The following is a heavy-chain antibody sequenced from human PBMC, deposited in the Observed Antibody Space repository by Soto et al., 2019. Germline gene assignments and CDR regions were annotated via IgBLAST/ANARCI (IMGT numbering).Heavy chain of an antibody. V-gene: IGHV3-9*01. D-gene: IGHD6-6*01. J-gene: IGHJ6*02. CDR1: GFTFDDYA. CDR2: ISWNSGSI. Sequence: EVQLVESGGGLVQPGRSLRLSCAASGFTFDDYAMHWVRQAPGKGLEWVSGISWNSGSIGYADSVKGRFTISRDNAKNXXYLQMNSLRAEDTALYYCAKDSIAARAHYYYGMDVWGQGTTVTVSS. CDR3: AKDSIAARAHYYYGMDV.